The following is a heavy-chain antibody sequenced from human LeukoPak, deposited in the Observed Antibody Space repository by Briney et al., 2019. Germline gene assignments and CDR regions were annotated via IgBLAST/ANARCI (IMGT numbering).Heavy chain of an antibody. J-gene: IGHJ5*02. D-gene: IGHD5-24*01. CDR2: ISTDGSST. CDR1: GFTFSTYW. V-gene: IGHV3-74*01. CDR3: ARDQATSNVLGP. Sequence: AGGSLRLSCAASGFTFSTYWMHWVRQAPGKGLVWVSRISTDGSSTNYADSVKGRFTISRDNAKSTLYLQMNSLRAEDTAVYYCARDQATSNVLGPWGQGTLVTVSP.